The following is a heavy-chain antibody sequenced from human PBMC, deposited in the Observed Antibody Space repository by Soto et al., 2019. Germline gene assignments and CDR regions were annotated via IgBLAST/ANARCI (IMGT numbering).Heavy chain of an antibody. V-gene: IGHV3-9*01. CDR2: ISWNSGSI. CDR3: AKDTAPEFYYMDV. J-gene: IGHJ6*03. D-gene: IGHD3-10*01. Sequence: GGSLRLSCVASGFTFDDYAMHWVRQAPGKGLEWVSGISWNSGSIGYADSVKGRFTISRDNAKNSLYLQMNSLRAEDTALYYCAKDTAPEFYYMDVWGKGTTVTVSS. CDR1: GFTFDDYA.